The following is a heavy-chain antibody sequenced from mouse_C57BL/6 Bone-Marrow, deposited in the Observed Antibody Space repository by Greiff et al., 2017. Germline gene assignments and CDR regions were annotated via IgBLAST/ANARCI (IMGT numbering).Heavy chain of an antibody. J-gene: IGHJ2*01. CDR3: ARLAAYYFDY. CDR2: ISSGSSTI. Sequence: EVKLVESGGGLVKPGGSLKLSCAASGFTFSDYGMHWVRQAPEKGLEWVAYISSGSSTIYYADTVTGRFTISSDNAKNTLFLQMTILRSEDTAMYYCARLAAYYFDYGGRGTTLTVSS. D-gene: IGHD6-1*01. CDR1: GFTFSDYG. V-gene: IGHV5-17*01.